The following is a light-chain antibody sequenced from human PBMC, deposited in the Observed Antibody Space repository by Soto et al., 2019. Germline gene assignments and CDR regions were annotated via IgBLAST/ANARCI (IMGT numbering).Light chain of an antibody. J-gene: IGKJ5*01. Sequence: DIQMTQSPSSLSASVGDRVTITCRASQGIRHYLAWYQQKPGKVPKLLIYEASNLQSGVPSRFRGSGSGTEFTLTISSLQPDDFATYYCQQYNSYRITFGQGTRLEIK. CDR1: QGIRHY. CDR2: EAS. CDR3: QQYNSYRIT. V-gene: IGKV1-27*01.